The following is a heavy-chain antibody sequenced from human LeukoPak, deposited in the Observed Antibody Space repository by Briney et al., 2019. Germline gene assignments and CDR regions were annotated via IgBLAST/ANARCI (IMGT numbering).Heavy chain of an antibody. CDR2: FYSSTRT. Sequence: PSQTLSLTCTVSGDSLTSGSRYWSWIRQPPGEGLEGIGHFYSSTRTTYNPSLESRVTISGDTAKNQFSLKLDSVTAADTAVYFCARCMSELDYGDYAYYYHMDVWGKGTTVTVSS. D-gene: IGHD4-17*01. CDR3: ARCMSELDYGDYAYYYHMDV. CDR1: GDSLTSGSRY. V-gene: IGHV4-61*09. J-gene: IGHJ6*04.